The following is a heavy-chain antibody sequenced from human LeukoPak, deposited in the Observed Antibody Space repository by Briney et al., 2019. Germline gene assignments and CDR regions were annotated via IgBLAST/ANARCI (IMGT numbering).Heavy chain of an antibody. CDR2: ISSSGSTI. CDR1: GFTFSSYE. V-gene: IGHV3-48*03. J-gene: IGHJ6*03. Sequence: SGGSLRLSCAASGFTFSSYEMNWVRQAPGEGLEWVSYISSSGSTIYYADSVKGRFTISRDNAKNSLYLQMNSLRAEDTAVYYCARGKGYYDYYMDVWGKGTTVTISS. CDR3: ARGKGYYDYYMDV.